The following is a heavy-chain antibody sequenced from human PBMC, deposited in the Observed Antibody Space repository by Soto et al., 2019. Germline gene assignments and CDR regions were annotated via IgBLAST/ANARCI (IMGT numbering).Heavy chain of an antibody. D-gene: IGHD3-22*01. CDR2: INAGNGNT. J-gene: IGHJ4*02. Sequence: ASVKVSCKASGYTFTSYAMHWVRQAPGQRLEWMGWINAGNGNTKYSQKIQGRVTITRDTSASTAYMELSSLRSEDTAVYYCARDSSGYPFDYWGQGTLVTVSS. CDR1: GYTFTSYA. V-gene: IGHV1-3*01. CDR3: ARDSSGYPFDY.